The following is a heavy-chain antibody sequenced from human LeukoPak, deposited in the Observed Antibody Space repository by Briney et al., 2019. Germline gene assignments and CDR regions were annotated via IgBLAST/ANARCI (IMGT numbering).Heavy chain of an antibody. J-gene: IGHJ4*02. CDR2: IYYSGST. D-gene: IGHD3-10*01. CDR3: ARVSRPYYGSGSYSFDY. V-gene: IGHV4-31*03. Sequence: SETLSLTCTVSGGSISSGGYYWSWIRQHPGKGLEWIGYIYYSGSTYYNPSLRSRVTISVDMSKNQFSLKLSSVTAADTAVYYCARVSRPYYGSGSYSFDYWGQGTLVTVSS. CDR1: GGSISSGGYY.